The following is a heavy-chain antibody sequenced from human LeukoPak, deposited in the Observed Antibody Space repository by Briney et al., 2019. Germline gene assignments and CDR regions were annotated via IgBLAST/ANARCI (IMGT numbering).Heavy chain of an antibody. Sequence: SVKVSCKASGGTSISYAISWVRQAPGQGLEWMGGIIPIFGTANYAQKFQGRVTITTDESTSTAYMELSSLRSEDTAVYYCARHVVVTAIRSHEGYFQHWGQGTLVTVSS. D-gene: IGHD2-21*02. CDR2: IIPIFGTA. J-gene: IGHJ1*01. V-gene: IGHV1-69*05. CDR3: ARHVVVTAIRSHEGYFQH. CDR1: GGTSISYA.